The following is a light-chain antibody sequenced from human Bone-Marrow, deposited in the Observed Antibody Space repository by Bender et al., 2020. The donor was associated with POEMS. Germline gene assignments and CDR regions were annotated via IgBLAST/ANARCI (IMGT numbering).Light chain of an antibody. CDR3: QSYDSSLSGVV. CDR2: EVN. Sequence: QSALTQPPSASGSPGQSVTISCTGTSSDVGDYNYVSWYQQHPGKAPKLMIYEVNKRPSGVPDRFSGSKSGNTASLTISGLQTEDEADYYCQSYDSSLSGVVFGGGTKLTVL. CDR1: SSDVGDYNY. J-gene: IGLJ2*01. V-gene: IGLV2-8*01.